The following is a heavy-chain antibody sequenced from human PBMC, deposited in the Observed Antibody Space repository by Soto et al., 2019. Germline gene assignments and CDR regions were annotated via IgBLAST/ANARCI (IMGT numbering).Heavy chain of an antibody. CDR1: GYTFTSYG. J-gene: IGHJ4*02. D-gene: IGHD6-13*01. V-gene: IGHV1-18*04. Sequence: ASVNVSCKASGYTFTSYGISWVRQAPGQGLEWMGWISAYNGNTNYAQKLQGRVTMTTDTSTSTAYMELRSLRSDDTAVYYCAMTPSYSSSWYVDYWGQGTLVTVSS. CDR2: ISAYNGNT. CDR3: AMTPSYSSSWYVDY.